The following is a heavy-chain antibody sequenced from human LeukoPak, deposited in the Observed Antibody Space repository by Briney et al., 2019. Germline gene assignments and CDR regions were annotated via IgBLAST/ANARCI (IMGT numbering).Heavy chain of an antibody. CDR1: GLPIADFA. CDR3: AKESGKFDY. CDR2: ISGGGVST. V-gene: IGHV3-43*02. J-gene: IGHJ4*02. Sequence: GGSLRLSCVASGLPIADFAMHWVRQAPGKGLEWVSLISGGGVSTFYADSVKGRFSISRDNSKNSLYLEMNSLRTEDAAMYYCAKESGKFDYWGQGTLAAVSS.